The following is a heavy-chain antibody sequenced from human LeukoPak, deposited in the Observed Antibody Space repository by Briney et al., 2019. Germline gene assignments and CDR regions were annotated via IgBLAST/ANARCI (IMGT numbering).Heavy chain of an antibody. CDR2: ISGSGAYT. CDR3: VKEDDDSLLDY. CDR1: GFTFSGYA. D-gene: IGHD4-17*01. V-gene: IGHV3-23*01. J-gene: IGHJ4*02. Sequence: GESLRLSCAASGFTFSGYAMSWVRQAPGKGLEWVSAISGSGAYTFYADSVKGRFTISRDNSKNTLYVQMNSLRAEDTAVYYCVKEDDDSLLDYWGQGTLVTVSS.